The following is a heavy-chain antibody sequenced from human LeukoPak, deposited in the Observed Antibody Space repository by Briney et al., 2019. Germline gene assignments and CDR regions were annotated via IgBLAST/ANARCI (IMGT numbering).Heavy chain of an antibody. D-gene: IGHD2-15*01. V-gene: IGHV3-23*01. Sequence: GGSLRLSCAASGFTFSSYAMTWVRQAPGKGLEWVSGINGSGGRTYYGDSVKGRFTISRDNSKNTLYLQMNSLRAEDTALYYCARVRLGYCSGGSCSRGGTPMDVWGKGTTVTISS. CDR1: GFTFSSYA. J-gene: IGHJ6*03. CDR3: ARVRLGYCSGGSCSRGGTPMDV. CDR2: INGSGGRT.